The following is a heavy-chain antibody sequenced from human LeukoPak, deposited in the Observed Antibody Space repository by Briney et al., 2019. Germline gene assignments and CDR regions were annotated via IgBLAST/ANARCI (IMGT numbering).Heavy chain of an antibody. D-gene: IGHD5-12*01. CDR3: ARIIVATITGGRYLDY. V-gene: IGHV4-59*01. J-gene: IGHJ4*02. CDR1: GGSISSYY. CDR2: IYYSGST. Sequence: PSETLSLTCTVSGGSISSYYWSWIRQPPGKGLEWIGYIYYSGSTNYNPSLKSRVTISVDTSKNQFSLKLSSVTAADTAVYYCARIIVATITGGRYLDYWGQGTLVTVSS.